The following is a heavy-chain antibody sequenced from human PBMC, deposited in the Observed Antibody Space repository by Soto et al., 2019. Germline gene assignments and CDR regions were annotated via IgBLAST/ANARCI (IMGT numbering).Heavy chain of an antibody. V-gene: IGHV1-69*01. D-gene: IGHD3-9*01. J-gene: IGHJ5*02. CDR3: ARGSHYLSTGYYFDN. CDR1: GYSFSSHA. CDR2: IIPVFGTP. Sequence: QVQLEQSGSEVQKSGSSVKVSCKASGYSFSSHAITWVRQAPGQGLEWMGGIIPVFGTPTYAQKFQGRLTISADESTRTGYMELSSLTSEDTAMYYCARGSHYLSTGYYFDNWGQGTLVTVSS.